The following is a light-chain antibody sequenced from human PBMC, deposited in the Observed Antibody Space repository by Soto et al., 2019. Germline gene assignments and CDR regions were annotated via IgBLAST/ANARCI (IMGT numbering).Light chain of an antibody. CDR1: SSDVGGYNY. CDR2: EVS. Sequence: QSALTQPASVSGSPGQSITISCTGTSSDVGGYNYVSWYQQHPGKAPKLMIYEVSNRPSGVSNRFSGSKSGNTASLTISGLQAEYEADYYCSSYTSISTLVFGGGTKLTVL. V-gene: IGLV2-14*01. CDR3: SSYTSISTLV. J-gene: IGLJ3*02.